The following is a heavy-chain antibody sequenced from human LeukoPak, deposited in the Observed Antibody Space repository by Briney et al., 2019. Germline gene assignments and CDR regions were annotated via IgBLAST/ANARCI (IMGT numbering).Heavy chain of an antibody. CDR1: GFTLSSYW. CDR3: AKESRFLELRRALDV. D-gene: IGHD3-3*01. V-gene: IGHV3-74*01. Sequence: PGGSLRLSCAASGFTLSSYWMHWVRQAPGKGLVWVSRINTDGSSTSYADSVKGRFTISRDNAKNTLYLQMNSLRAEDTAVYYCAKESRFLELRRALDVWGKGTTVTVSS. CDR2: INTDGSST. J-gene: IGHJ6*04.